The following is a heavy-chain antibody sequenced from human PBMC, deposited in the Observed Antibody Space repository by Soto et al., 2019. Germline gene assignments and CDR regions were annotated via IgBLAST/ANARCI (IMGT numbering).Heavy chain of an antibody. V-gene: IGHV3-7*01. CDR3: ARDPVRGDAYNFDY. Sequence: GGSLRLSCAASGFIFSSYYMNWVRQAPGKGLEWVANIKPDGSAKNYVDSVKGRFTISRDNAKNSVYLQMKSLRAEDTAVYYCARDPVRGDAYNFDYWGQGTLVTVSS. CDR1: GFIFSSYY. J-gene: IGHJ4*02. CDR2: IKPDGSAK. D-gene: IGHD3-10*01.